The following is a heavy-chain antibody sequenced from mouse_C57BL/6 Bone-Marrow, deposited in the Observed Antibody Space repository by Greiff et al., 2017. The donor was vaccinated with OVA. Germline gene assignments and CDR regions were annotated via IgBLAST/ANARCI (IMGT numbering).Heavy chain of an antibody. CDR2: INPNNGGT. CDR3: ARGGSGKDVRDWYFDV. J-gene: IGHJ1*03. V-gene: IGHV1-19*01. Sequence: VQLKQPGPVLVKPGASVKMSCKASGYTFTDYYMHWVKQSPGQSLEWIGVINPNNGGTSYNQKFKGKATLTVDKSSSTAYMQLSSLTSEDSAVYYCARGGSGKDVRDWYFDVWGTGTTVTVSS. D-gene: IGHD1-3*01. CDR1: GYTFTDYY.